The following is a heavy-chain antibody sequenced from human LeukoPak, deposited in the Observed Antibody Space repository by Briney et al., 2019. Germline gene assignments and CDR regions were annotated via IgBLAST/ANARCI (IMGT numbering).Heavy chain of an antibody. J-gene: IGHJ4*02. CDR2: IIPIFGTA. V-gene: IGHV1-69*13. CDR3: VGATGYYSLTFDY. CDR1: GYTFTTYW. Sequence: GASVKVSCKASGYTFTTYWLHWLRQAPGQRLEWMGWIIPIFGTANYAQKFQGRVTITADESTSTAYMELSSLRSEDTAVYYCVGATGYYSLTFDYWGQGTLVTVSS. D-gene: IGHD3-9*01.